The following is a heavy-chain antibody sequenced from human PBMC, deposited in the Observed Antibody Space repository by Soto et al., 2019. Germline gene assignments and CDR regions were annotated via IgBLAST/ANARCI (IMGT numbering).Heavy chain of an antibody. J-gene: IGHJ4*02. V-gene: IGHV1-18*01. CDR1: GYTFTSYG. CDR2: ISAYNGNT. D-gene: IGHD5-12*01. CDR3: ARVRSGYDFAY. Sequence: QVQLVQSGAEVKKPGASVKVSCKASGYTFTSYGINWVRQAPGKGLEWMGWISAYNGNTHYAQKLQVRVTMTTDTSTSTAYMELRSLRSDDPAVYYCARVRSGYDFAYWGQETLVTVSS.